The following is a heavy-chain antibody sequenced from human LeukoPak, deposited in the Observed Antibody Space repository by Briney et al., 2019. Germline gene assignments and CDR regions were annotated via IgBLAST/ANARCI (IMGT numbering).Heavy chain of an antibody. J-gene: IGHJ4*02. CDR3: TGGSGWYSPDY. D-gene: IGHD6-19*01. Sequence: GGSLRLSCAASGFTFSDSAMNWVRQASGKGLEWVGHIRGKTNSYATAYAASVRGRFTISRDDSKYTAYLQMNSLKTEDTAVYYCTGGSGWYSPDYWGQGTLVTVSS. CDR1: GFTFSDSA. CDR2: IRGKTNSYAT. V-gene: IGHV3-73*01.